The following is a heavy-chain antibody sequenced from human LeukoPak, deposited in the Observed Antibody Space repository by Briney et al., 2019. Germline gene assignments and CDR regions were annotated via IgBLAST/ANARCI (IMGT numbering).Heavy chain of an antibody. D-gene: IGHD6-19*01. J-gene: IGHJ4*02. CDR2: INTDGTVT. Sequence: GGSLRLSCAASGFTFSKYWGLWVRQALGKGLESVSRINTDGTVTTYTDSVKGRFTVSRDNADNTMFLQMNSVRDEDTAVYYCATKQWLAPPPDSWGQGTPVTVSS. CDR3: ATKQWLAPPPDS. CDR1: GFTFSKYW. V-gene: IGHV3-74*03.